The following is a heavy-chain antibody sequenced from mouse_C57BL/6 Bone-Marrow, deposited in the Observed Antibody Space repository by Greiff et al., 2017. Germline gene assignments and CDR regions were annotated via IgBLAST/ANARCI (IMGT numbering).Heavy chain of an antibody. J-gene: IGHJ1*03. CDR2: INPSSAYP. CDR3: TRNGYPYWYFDV. V-gene: IGHV1-4*01. CDR1: GYTFTSYT. D-gene: IGHD2-2*01. Sequence: VQLQQSGAELARPGASVKMSCKASGYTFTSYTMHWVKQRPGQGLEWIGYINPSSAYPQYNQKFKDKATLTADKSSSTAYMQLSSLTSDDSAVYYCTRNGYPYWYFDVWGTGTTVTVSS.